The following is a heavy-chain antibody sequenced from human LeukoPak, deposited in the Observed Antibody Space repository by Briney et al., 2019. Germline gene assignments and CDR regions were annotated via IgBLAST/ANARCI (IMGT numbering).Heavy chain of an antibody. D-gene: IGHD2-2*01. V-gene: IGHV3-23*01. J-gene: IGHJ4*02. CDR3: AKDSLGYCSSTSCYDAAFDY. CDR2: ISGSGGST. Sequence: GGSLRLSCAASGFTFSSYAMSWVRQAPGKGLEWVSAISGSGGSTYYADSVKGRFTISRDNSKNTLYLQMNSLRAEDTAVYYCAKDSLGYCSSTSCYDAAFDYWGQGTLVTVSS. CDR1: GFTFSSYA.